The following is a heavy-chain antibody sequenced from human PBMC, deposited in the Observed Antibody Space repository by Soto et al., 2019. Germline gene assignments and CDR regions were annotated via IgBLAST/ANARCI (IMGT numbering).Heavy chain of an antibody. J-gene: IGHJ6*02. CDR3: AGNWDYYYGMDV. D-gene: IGHD7-27*01. Sequence: QVQLVESGGGVVQPGRSLRLSCAASGFTFSSYGMHWVRQAPGKGLEWVAVIWYDGSNKYYADSVKGRFTISRDNSKNTLYLQMNSLRAEDTAVYYCAGNWDYYYGMDVWGQGNTVTVAS. CDR1: GFTFSSYG. V-gene: IGHV3-33*01. CDR2: IWYDGSNK.